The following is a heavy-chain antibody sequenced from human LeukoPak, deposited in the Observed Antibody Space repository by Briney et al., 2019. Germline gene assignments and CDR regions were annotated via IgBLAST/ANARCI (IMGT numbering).Heavy chain of an antibody. CDR2: ISGSGGNT. CDR3: AKGMSATSGYLELEY. J-gene: IGHJ4*02. Sequence: GGSLRLSCAAFGFTFSSYAMSWVRQSPGKGLEWVSAISGSGGNTYSADSVKGRCTISRDNSKKTLFLQMNSLRAEDTAVYYCAKGMSATSGYLELEYWGQGTLVTVSS. V-gene: IGHV3-23*01. D-gene: IGHD3-22*01. CDR1: GFTFSSYA.